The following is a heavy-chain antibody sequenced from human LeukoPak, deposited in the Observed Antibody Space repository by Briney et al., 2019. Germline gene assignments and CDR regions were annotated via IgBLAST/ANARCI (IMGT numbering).Heavy chain of an antibody. CDR1: GYTFSSYD. CDR2: VSPNSGNT. CDR3: TRGNVVSGDY. D-gene: IGHD5/OR15-5a*01. V-gene: IGHV1-8*01. Sequence: GASVKVSCKASGYTFSSYDINWVRQAPGQGLEWMGWVSPNSGNTGYAQKFQGRVTMTRNTSISTAYMELSSLRSEDTALYYCTRGNVVSGDYWGQGTLVTVSS. J-gene: IGHJ4*02.